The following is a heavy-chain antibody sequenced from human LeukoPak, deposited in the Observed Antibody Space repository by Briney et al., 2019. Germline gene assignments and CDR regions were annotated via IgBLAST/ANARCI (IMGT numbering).Heavy chain of an antibody. CDR2: IYYSGST. J-gene: IGHJ3*02. V-gene: IGHV4-39*07. Sequence: SETLSLTCTVSGGSISSSSYYWGWIRQPPGTGLEWIGSIYYSGSTYYNPSLKSRVTISVDTSKNQFSLKLSSVTAADTAVYYCARVVGIHPMGPGDAFDIWGQGTMVTVSS. CDR3: ARVVGIHPMGPGDAFDI. D-gene: IGHD3-10*01. CDR1: GGSISSSSYY.